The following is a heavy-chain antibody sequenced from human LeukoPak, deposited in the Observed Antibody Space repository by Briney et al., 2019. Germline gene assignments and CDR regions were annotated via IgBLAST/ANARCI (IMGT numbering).Heavy chain of an antibody. V-gene: IGHV4-34*01. Sequence: SETLSLTCAVYGGSFSGYYLSWIRQPPGKGLEWIGEINHSGSTNYNPSIKSRVTISVDTSKNQFSLKLSSVPAADTAVYYCARGPGRIAAAGRRVVWGQGTLVTVSS. J-gene: IGHJ4*02. D-gene: IGHD6-13*01. CDR3: ARGPGRIAAAGRRVV. CDR1: GGSFSGYY. CDR2: INHSGST.